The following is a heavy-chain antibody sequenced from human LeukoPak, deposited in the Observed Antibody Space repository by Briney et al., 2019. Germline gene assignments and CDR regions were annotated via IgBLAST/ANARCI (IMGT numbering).Heavy chain of an antibody. D-gene: IGHD5-18*01. Sequence: KPSETLSLTCTVSGGSISSYYWSWIRQPPGKGLEWIGYIYYSGSTYYNPSLKSRVTISVDTSKNQFSLKLSSVTAADTAVYYCARNVDTAMVSYFDYWGQGTLVTVSS. V-gene: IGHV4-59*12. CDR2: IYYSGST. J-gene: IGHJ4*02. CDR3: ARNVDTAMVSYFDY. CDR1: GGSISSYY.